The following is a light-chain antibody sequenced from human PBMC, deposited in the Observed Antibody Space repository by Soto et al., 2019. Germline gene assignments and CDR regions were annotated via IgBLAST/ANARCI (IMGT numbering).Light chain of an antibody. CDR3: QQSRA. J-gene: IGKJ1*01. Sequence: DLQMIQSPSTLSASIGDRVNITCRASQSISSWLAWYQQKPGKAPRLLIYKASSLQSGVPSRFSGSASGTEFTLSVSSLQPDDFATYYCQQSRAFGQGTKVEIK. CDR2: KAS. V-gene: IGKV1-5*03. CDR1: QSISSW.